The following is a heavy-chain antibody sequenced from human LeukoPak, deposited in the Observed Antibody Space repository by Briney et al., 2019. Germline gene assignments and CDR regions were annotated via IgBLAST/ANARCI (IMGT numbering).Heavy chain of an antibody. CDR1: GFIVSSNY. CDR3: AKVRGDSSGYYYGDY. J-gene: IGHJ4*02. CDR2: ISGSGGST. V-gene: IGHV3-23*01. Sequence: GGSLRLSCAASGFIVSSNYMNWVRQAPGKGLEWVSAISGSGGSTYYADSVKGRFTISRDNSKNTLYLQMNSLRAEDTAVYYCAKVRGDSSGYYYGDYWGQGTLVTVSS. D-gene: IGHD3-22*01.